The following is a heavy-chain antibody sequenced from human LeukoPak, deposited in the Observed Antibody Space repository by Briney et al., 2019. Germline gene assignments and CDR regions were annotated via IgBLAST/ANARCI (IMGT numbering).Heavy chain of an antibody. V-gene: IGHV4-59*01. CDR1: GGSISSYY. Sequence: SETLSLTCTVSGGSISSYYWSWIRQPPGKGLEWIAFIYYSGSTKYNPSLKSRVTMSVDMSKNQFSLKLSSVTAADTAVYYCARRSSSWKNWFDPWGQGTLVTVSS. D-gene: IGHD6-13*01. J-gene: IGHJ5*02. CDR3: ARRSSSWKNWFDP. CDR2: IYYSGST.